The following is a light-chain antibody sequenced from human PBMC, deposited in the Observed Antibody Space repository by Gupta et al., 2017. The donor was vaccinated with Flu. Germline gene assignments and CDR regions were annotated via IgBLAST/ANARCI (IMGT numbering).Light chain of an antibody. V-gene: IGKV1-5*03. Sequence: DIQMTQSPSTLPASLGDRVTISCRASQSINNWLAWYQQGSGKAPKLLSYKASSLQSGVPSRFSGSGSGTEFTLTISSLQSDDFATYYCQQYYSESTFGQGTKVEVK. CDR1: QSINNW. CDR2: KAS. CDR3: QQYYSEST. J-gene: IGKJ1*01.